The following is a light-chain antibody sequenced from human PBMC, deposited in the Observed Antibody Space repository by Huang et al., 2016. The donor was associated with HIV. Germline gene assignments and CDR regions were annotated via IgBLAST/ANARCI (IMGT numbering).Light chain of an antibody. V-gene: IGKV4-1*01. CDR3: QQYYTPPPA. Sequence: DIVMTQSPDSLAVSLGERATINCKSSQSLLYSSNSQNDLGWYQLKPGQPPRLLIYWASNRESGVPDRFSGSGSGTDFTLTIDSLQPEDVAVYYCQQYYTPPPAFGQGTKLEIK. J-gene: IGKJ2*01. CDR2: WAS. CDR1: QSLLYSSNSQND.